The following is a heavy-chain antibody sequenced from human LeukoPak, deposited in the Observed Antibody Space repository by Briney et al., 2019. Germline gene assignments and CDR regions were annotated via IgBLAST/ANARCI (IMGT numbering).Heavy chain of an antibody. J-gene: IGHJ4*01. V-gene: IGHV3-21*01. CDR1: GFSFSDYA. D-gene: IGHD3-16*01. CDR3: APMVGPRFGTYYFDF. Sequence: GGSLRLSCVGSGFSFSDYALEWVRQPPGKGLEWVASITPKSDYIYYTPSVKGRFTISRDNARRSVYLQMNSLRADDTALYYCAPMVGPRFGTYYFDFWGQGVQVTVSS. CDR2: ITPKSDYI.